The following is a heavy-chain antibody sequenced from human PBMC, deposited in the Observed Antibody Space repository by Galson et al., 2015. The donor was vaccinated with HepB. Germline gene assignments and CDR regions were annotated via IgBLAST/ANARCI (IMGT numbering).Heavy chain of an antibody. CDR3: TRMYSSAHDY. CDR1: GFAFSGSA. D-gene: IGHD6-19*01. CDR2: IRSRSNNYAT. V-gene: IGHV3-73*01. J-gene: IGHJ4*02. Sequence: SLRLSCAASGFAFSGSAMHWVRQASGKGLEWVGRIRSRSNNYATAYAASVKGRFTISRDDSQNTAYLQMNSLKTEDTAVYYCTRMYSSAHDYWGQGALVTVSS.